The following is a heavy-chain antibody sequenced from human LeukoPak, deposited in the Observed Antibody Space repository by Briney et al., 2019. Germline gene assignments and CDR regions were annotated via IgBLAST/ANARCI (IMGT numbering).Heavy chain of an antibody. J-gene: IGHJ4*02. CDR1: GLTFSSFG. Sequence: PSGGSLRLSCAASGLTFSSFGMHWVRQAPGKGLEWVAVTSFDGGNKHYADSVKGRFTISRDNSKNTLYLQMNSLRVEDTAVYYCARPLSDNWAVDNWGQGTLVTVSS. CDR3: ARPLSDNWAVDN. CDR2: TSFDGGNK. D-gene: IGHD1-20*01. V-gene: IGHV3-30*03.